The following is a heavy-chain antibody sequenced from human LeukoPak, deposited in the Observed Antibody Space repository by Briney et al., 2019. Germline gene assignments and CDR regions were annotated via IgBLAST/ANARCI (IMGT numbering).Heavy chain of an antibody. J-gene: IGHJ4*02. Sequence: PSETLSLTCAVYGGSFSGYYWSWIRQPPGKGLEWIGEINHSGSTNYNPSLKSRVTISVDTSKNQFSLKLSSVTAADTAVYYCARGEPTNCDFWSGYPGEYYFDYWGQGTLVTVSS. V-gene: IGHV4-34*01. CDR1: GGSFSGYY. D-gene: IGHD3-3*01. CDR3: ARGEPTNCDFWSGYPGEYYFDY. CDR2: INHSGST.